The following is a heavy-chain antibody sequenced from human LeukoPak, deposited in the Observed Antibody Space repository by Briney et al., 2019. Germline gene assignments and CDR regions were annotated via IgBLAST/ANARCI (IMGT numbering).Heavy chain of an antibody. CDR2: INPNSGGT. CDR1: GHTFTGYY. D-gene: IGHD2-15*01. CDR3: ARVSSWELTRLGYCSRGTCDSPGFFDH. V-gene: IGHV1-2*02. Sequence: ASVKVSCKASGHTFTGYYMHWVRQAPGQGLEWMGWINPNSGGTNYAQKFQGRVTMTRDTSISTAYMELSRLRSDDTAVYYCARVSSWELTRLGYCSRGTCDSPGFFDHWGQGTLVIVSS. J-gene: IGHJ4*02.